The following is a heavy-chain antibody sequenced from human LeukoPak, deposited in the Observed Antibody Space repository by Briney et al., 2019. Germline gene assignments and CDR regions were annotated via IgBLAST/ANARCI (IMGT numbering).Heavy chain of an antibody. V-gene: IGHV4-61*08. D-gene: IGHD3-22*01. CDR1: GGSVTSSGYY. CDR3: ARDSASTGYMNAFDI. Sequence: PSETLSLTCTVSGGSVTSSGYYWSWVRQPPGKGREYIGYIYYSGSTNYNPSLKSRVTISVDTSKNQFSLKLRSVTAADTAVYYCARDSASTGYMNAFDIWGQGTMVTVSS. J-gene: IGHJ3*02. CDR2: IYYSGST.